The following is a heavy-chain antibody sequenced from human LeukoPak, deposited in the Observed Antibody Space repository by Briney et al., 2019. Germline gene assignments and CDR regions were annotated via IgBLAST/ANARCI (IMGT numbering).Heavy chain of an antibody. V-gene: IGHV3-7*01. CDR3: ASMVGVTASDY. D-gene: IGHD1-26*01. J-gene: IGHJ4*02. CDR1: GFTFSSYW. CDR2: IKQDGSEK. Sequence: GGSLRLSCAASGFTFSSYWMSWVRQAPGKGLEWVANIKQDGSEKYYVDSVKGRFTISRDNAKNSLYLQMNSLRAEETAVYYCASMVGVTASDYWGQGTLVTASS.